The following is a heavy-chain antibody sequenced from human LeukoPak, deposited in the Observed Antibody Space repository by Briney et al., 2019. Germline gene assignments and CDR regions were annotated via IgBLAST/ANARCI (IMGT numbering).Heavy chain of an antibody. Sequence: SVKVSCKASGGTFSSYAIDWVRQAPGQGLEWMGTIIPILGIANYAQKFQGRVTITADESTSTAYMELSSLRSEDTAVYYCARGASGMAVAGTDYWGQGTLVTVSS. J-gene: IGHJ4*02. D-gene: IGHD6-19*01. V-gene: IGHV1-69*04. CDR3: ARGASGMAVAGTDY. CDR2: IIPILGIA. CDR1: GGTFSSYA.